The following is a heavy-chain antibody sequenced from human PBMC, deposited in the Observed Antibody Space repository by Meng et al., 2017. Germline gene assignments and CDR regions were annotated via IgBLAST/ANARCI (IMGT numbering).Heavy chain of an antibody. Sequence: QGVLVQSGAGGKKPGASVKVSCKPSGYNFPDYYIHWVRRAPGQGLEWMGRINPKSGDTHYAQKFQARVTMTGDTSISTAYMELSGLRSDDTAMYYCARDEDISAAGKLFGDYWGQGTLVTVSS. CDR1: GYNFPDYY. CDR2: INPKSGDT. V-gene: IGHV1-2*06. CDR3: ARDEDISAAGKLFGDY. D-gene: IGHD6-25*01. J-gene: IGHJ4*02.